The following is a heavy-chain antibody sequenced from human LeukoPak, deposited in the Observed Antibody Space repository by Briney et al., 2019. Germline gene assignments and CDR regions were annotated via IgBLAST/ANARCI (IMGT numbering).Heavy chain of an antibody. Sequence: GGSLRLSCAASEFTFSSYAMSWVRQAPGKGREWVSAISGSGGSTYYADSVKGRFTISRDNSKNTLYLQMNSLRAEDTAVYYCAKESRSAAAGTMADYWGQGTLVTVSS. CDR1: EFTFSSYA. CDR2: ISGSGGST. J-gene: IGHJ4*02. D-gene: IGHD6-13*01. CDR3: AKESRSAAAGTMADY. V-gene: IGHV3-23*01.